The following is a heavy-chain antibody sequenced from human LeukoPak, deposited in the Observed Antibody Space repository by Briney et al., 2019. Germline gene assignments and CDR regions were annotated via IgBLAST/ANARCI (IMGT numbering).Heavy chain of an antibody. Sequence: SETLSLTCTVSGGSISSSSYYWGWIRQPPGKGLEWIGSIYYSGSTYYNPSLKSRVTISVDTSKNQFSLKLSSVTAADTAVYYCARHGYYASSGCIDYWGQGTLVTVSS. J-gene: IGHJ4*02. CDR2: IYYSGST. V-gene: IGHV4-39*01. D-gene: IGHD3-22*01. CDR1: GGSISSSSYY. CDR3: ARHGYYASSGCIDY.